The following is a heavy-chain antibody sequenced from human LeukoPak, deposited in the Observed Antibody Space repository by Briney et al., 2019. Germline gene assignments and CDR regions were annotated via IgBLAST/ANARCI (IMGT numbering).Heavy chain of an antibody. CDR1: GFTFSSYS. V-gene: IGHV4-34*08. Sequence: GSLRLSCAASGFTFSSYSMNWIRQPPGKGLEWIGEINHSGSTNYNPSLKSRVTISVDTSKNQFSLKLSSVTAADTAVYYCAGVVPAAIAIGYWGQGTLVTVSS. D-gene: IGHD2-2*01. CDR2: INHSGST. CDR3: AGVVPAAIAIGY. J-gene: IGHJ4*02.